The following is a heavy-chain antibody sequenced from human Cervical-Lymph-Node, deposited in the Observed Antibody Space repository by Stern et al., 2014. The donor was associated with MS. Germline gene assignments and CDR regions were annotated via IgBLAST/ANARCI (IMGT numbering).Heavy chain of an antibody. D-gene: IGHD1-1*01. V-gene: IGHV1-69*01. J-gene: IGHJ6*02. CDR3: ARDNDDNGMDV. CDR1: GDTFLNFG. CDR2: FIPLFGTT. Sequence: VQLVESGADVKKPGSSVKVSCTASGDTFLNFGISWVRQAPGQGLEWMGGFIPLFGTTEYAQKFQGRVTISADESATTVYMELSGLRSEDTAVYYCARDNDDNGMDVWGQGTTVTVTS.